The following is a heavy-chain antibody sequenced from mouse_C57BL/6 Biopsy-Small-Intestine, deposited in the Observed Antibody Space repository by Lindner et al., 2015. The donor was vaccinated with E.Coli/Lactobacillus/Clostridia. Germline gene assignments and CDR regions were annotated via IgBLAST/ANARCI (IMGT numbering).Heavy chain of an antibody. Sequence: VQLQESGPELVKPGASVKISCKASGYSFTSYYIHWVKQRPGQGLEWIGWIYPGSGNTKYNEKFKEKATLTADTSSSTAYMQLSSLTSEDSAVYYCARGGYRGYFDYWGQGTTLTVSS. CDR2: IYPGSGNT. CDR3: ARGGYRGYFDY. CDR1: GYSFTSYY. J-gene: IGHJ2*01. D-gene: IGHD2-14*01. V-gene: IGHV1-66*01.